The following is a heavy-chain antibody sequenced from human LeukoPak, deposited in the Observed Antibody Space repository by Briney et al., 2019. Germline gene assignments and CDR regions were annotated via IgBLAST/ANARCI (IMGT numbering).Heavy chain of an antibody. V-gene: IGHV4-34*01. CDR2: INHSGST. CDR1: GGSFSGYY. D-gene: IGHD6-13*01. Sequence: SETLSLTCAVYGGSFSGYYWSWIRQPPGKGLEWIGEINHSGSTNYNPSLKSRVTISIDTSKNQFSLKLSSVTAADTAIYYCASGGSAQQLIDCWGQGNLVTVSS. CDR3: ASGGSAQQLIDC. J-gene: IGHJ4*02.